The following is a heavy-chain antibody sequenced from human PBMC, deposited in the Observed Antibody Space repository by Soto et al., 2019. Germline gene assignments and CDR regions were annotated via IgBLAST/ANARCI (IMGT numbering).Heavy chain of an antibody. D-gene: IGHD3-3*01. Sequence: GGSLRLSCAASGFTFSSYAMSWVRRAPGKGLEWVSAISGSGGSTYYADSVKGRFTISRDNSKNTLYLQMNSLRAEDTAVYYCAKGYDFWSGSNWFDPWGQGTLVTVSS. V-gene: IGHV3-23*01. CDR3: AKGYDFWSGSNWFDP. J-gene: IGHJ5*02. CDR1: GFTFSSYA. CDR2: ISGSGGST.